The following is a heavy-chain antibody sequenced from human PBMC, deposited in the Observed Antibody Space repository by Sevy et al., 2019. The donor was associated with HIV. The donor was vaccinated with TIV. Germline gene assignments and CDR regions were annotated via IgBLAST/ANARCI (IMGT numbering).Heavy chain of an antibody. CDR1: GGTFGSSG. CDR2: IIPIFGTT. CDR3: ARRMMTPMNAFDV. V-gene: IGHV1-69*13. J-gene: IGHJ3*01. Sequence: ASVKVSCKASGGTFGSSGIIWVRQAPGEGLEWMGGIIPIFGTTDYVQRFHGRVTITADESTSPVYMELRSLKFEETAVYFCARRMMTPMNAFDVWGQGTMVTVSS. D-gene: IGHD2-21*02.